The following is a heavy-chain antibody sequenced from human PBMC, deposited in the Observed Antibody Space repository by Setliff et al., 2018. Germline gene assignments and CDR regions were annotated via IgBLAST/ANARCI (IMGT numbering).Heavy chain of an antibody. J-gene: IGHJ6*03. CDR2: IIPLFGTT. CDR1: GGTFSNIG. CDR3: AREKVVVVSATSYHYYMDV. Sequence: SVKVSCKASGGTFSNIGISWVRQAPGQGLEWMGGIIPLFGTTNYAQEFQGRVTITTDESTNTAYMELSSLRSEDTAMHYCAREKVVVVSATSYHYYMDVWGKGTTVTVSS. D-gene: IGHD2-15*01. V-gene: IGHV1-69*05.